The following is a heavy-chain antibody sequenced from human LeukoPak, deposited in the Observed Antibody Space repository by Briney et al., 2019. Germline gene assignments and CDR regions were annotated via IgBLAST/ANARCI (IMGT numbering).Heavy chain of an antibody. V-gene: IGHV4-38-2*02. Sequence: PSETLSLTCTVSGYSISSGYYWGWIRQPPGKGLEWIGSIYHSGSTYYNPSLKSRVTISVDTSKNQFSLKLSSVTAADTAVYYCARTSGLPGYCSSTSCLTVAWFDPWGQGTLVTVSS. D-gene: IGHD2-2*01. CDR3: ARTSGLPGYCSSTSCLTVAWFDP. CDR1: GYSISSGYY. CDR2: IYHSGST. J-gene: IGHJ5*02.